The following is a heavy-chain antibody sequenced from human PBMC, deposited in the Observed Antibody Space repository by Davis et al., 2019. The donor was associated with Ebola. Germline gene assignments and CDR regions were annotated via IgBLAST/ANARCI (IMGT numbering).Heavy chain of an antibody. Sequence: ASVKVSCKASGYTFTSYGISWVRQAPGQGLEWMGWISAYNGNTNYAQKFQGRVTMTRDTSTSTVYMELSSLRSEDTAVYYCARAPSIAGGMDVWGQGTTVTVSS. V-gene: IGHV1-18*01. CDR3: ARAPSIAGGMDV. CDR1: GYTFTSYG. D-gene: IGHD6-6*01. J-gene: IGHJ6*02. CDR2: ISAYNGNT.